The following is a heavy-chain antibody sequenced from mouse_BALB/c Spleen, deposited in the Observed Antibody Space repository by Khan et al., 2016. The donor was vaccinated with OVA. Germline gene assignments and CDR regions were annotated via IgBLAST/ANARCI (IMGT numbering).Heavy chain of an antibody. Sequence: QVQLQQSGAELVKPGASVRLSCKASGYTFTNYWIHWVSQRPGQGLEWIGEIYPGDGRTNFNEKFKRKATLTVDKSSSTSYMQLSSLTSGDSAVYYCARNAYFGNYFDYWGQGTTLTVSS. V-gene: IGHV1S81*02. CDR3: ARNAYFGNYFDY. D-gene: IGHD2-10*01. CDR2: IYPGDGRT. CDR1: GYTFTNYW. J-gene: IGHJ2*01.